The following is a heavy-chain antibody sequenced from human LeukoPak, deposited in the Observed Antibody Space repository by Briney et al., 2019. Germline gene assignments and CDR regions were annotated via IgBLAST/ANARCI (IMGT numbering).Heavy chain of an antibody. CDR1: GYTLTGYY. Sequence: ASVKVSCKASGYTLTGYYMHWVRQAPGQGLEWMEWINPNSGGTNYAQKFQGRVTMTRDTSISTAYMELSRLRSDDTAVYYCARALSLSYGMDVWGQGTTVTVSS. V-gene: IGHV1-2*02. J-gene: IGHJ6*02. CDR2: INPNSGGT. CDR3: ARALSLSYGMDV. D-gene: IGHD3-16*01.